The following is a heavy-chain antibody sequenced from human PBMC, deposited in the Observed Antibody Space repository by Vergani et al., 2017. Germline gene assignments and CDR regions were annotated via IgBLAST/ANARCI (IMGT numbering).Heavy chain of an antibody. CDR1: GFSFSDHY. V-gene: IGHV3-11*01. CDR2: ISNSGNTI. D-gene: IGHD5-24*01. CDR3: ARDHRDYNNYPGTFDI. Sequence: VQLVESGGTVVQPGGSLRLSCVASGFSFSDHYMTWIRQAPGKGLEWVSYISNSGNTIEYADSVKGRFSISRDNAKNSLFLQMDSLRAEDTAVYYCARDHRDYNNYPGTFDIWGQGSMVTVSS. J-gene: IGHJ3*02.